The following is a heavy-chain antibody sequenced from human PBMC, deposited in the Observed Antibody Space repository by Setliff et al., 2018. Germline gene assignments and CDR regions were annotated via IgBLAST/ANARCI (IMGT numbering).Heavy chain of an antibody. D-gene: IGHD5-12*01. J-gene: IGHJ6*03. V-gene: IGHV1-69*05. CDR3: AREGVDIRSSTDYRYYMDV. Sequence: GASVKVSCKASGGTFRSYGISWVRQAPGQGLEWMGGTIPMFGSANYAQKFQGRVTIITDEFTGTAYMELSSLRTEDTAVYYCAREGVDIRSSTDYRYYMDVWGKGTTVTVPS. CDR2: TIPMFGSA. CDR1: GGTFRSYG.